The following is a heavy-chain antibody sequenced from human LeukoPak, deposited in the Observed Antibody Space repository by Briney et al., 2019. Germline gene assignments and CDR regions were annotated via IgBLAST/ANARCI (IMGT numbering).Heavy chain of an antibody. D-gene: IGHD6-13*01. J-gene: IGHJ4*02. CDR1: GYTFTGYY. CDR2: INPNSGGT. Sequence: ASVKVSCKASGYTFTGYYMHWVRQAPGQGLEWMGWINPNSGGTNYAQKFQGRVTMTRDTSISTAYMELSRLRSDDTAVYYCARVPLRYSSSWYEDYWGQGTLVTVSS. V-gene: IGHV1-2*02. CDR3: ARVPLRYSSSWYEDY.